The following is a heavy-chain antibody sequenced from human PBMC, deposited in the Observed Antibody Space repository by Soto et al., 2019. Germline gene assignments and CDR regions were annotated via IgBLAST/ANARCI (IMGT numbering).Heavy chain of an antibody. Sequence: HPGGSLRLSCAASGFTFSSYGMHWVRQAPGKGLEWVAVIWYDGSNKYYADSVKGRFTISRDNSKNTLYLQMNSLRAEDTAVYYCARERDGYNYYYYGMDVWGQGTTVTVSS. J-gene: IGHJ6*02. CDR3: ARERDGYNYYYYGMDV. V-gene: IGHV3-33*01. CDR2: IWYDGSNK. D-gene: IGHD5-12*01. CDR1: GFTFSSYG.